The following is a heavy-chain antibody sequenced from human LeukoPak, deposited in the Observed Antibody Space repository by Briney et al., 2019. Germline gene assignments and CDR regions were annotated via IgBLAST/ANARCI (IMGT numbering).Heavy chain of an antibody. CDR3: TTGYNFIDY. Sequence: GGSLRLSCTASGFTFGDYAMSWVRQAPGKGLEWVGRIQRNSDGGRADFAAPVKGRFTMSRDDSQNTLYLHMNSLKTEDTAVYYCTTGYNFIDYWGQGALVLVSS. V-gene: IGHV3-15*01. CDR1: GFTFGDYA. CDR2: IQRNSDGGRA. D-gene: IGHD1-20*01. J-gene: IGHJ4*02.